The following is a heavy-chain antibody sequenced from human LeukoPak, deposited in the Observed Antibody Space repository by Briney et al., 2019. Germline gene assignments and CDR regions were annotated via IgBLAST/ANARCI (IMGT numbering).Heavy chain of an antibody. CDR3: ARGSSSWRPYFDY. Sequence: SETLSLTCTVSGASIRSGDYYWSWIRQPPGKGLEWIGYIYDSGSTYYNPSLKSRITISVDTSENRFSLKLSSVTATDTAVYYCARGSSSWRPYFDYWGQGTLVTVSS. CDR1: GASIRSGDYY. CDR2: IYDSGST. J-gene: IGHJ4*02. V-gene: IGHV4-30-4*01. D-gene: IGHD6-13*01.